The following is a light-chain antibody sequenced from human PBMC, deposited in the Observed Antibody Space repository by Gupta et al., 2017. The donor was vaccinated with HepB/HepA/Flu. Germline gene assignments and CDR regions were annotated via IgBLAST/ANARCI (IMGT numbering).Light chain of an antibody. Sequence: QSALNQPASVSGSPGQSIAISCTGTSSDVGDYKNSVSWYQQHPGETPKLIIYDVSHRPSGVSDRFSGSKSGNTASLTTSGLQAEDEADYYCSSFTTTSTVVFGGRTKLTVL. CDR1: SSDVGDYKNS. CDR2: DVS. J-gene: IGLJ2*01. V-gene: IGLV2-14*03. CDR3: SSFTTTSTVV.